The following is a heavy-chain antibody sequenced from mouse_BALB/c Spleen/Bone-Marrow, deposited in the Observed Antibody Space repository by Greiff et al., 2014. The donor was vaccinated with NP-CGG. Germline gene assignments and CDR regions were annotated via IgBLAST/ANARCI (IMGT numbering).Heavy chain of an antibody. J-gene: IGHJ4*01. CDR3: TRDAMDY. CDR1: GYTFTAYY. CDR2: IYPGNLNT. Sequence: QVQLQQSGPELVKPGASVRISCKASGYTFTAYYIHWVKQRPGQGLEWIGWIYPGNLNTKYNEKFKGKATLTADKSSSTAYMQLSSLTSEDSAVYFGTRDAMDYWGQGTSVTVSS. V-gene: IGHV1S56*01.